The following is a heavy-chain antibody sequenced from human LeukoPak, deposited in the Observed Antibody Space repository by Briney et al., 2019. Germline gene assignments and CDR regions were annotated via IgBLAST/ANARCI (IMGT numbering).Heavy chain of an antibody. J-gene: IGHJ4*02. CDR1: GFIFGSYA. CDR2: ISNNGGST. Sequence: RGSLRLSCAASGFIFGSYAMHWVRQAPGKGLEYVSAISNNGGSTYYANSVKGRFTISRDNSENTLYLQLGSLRAEDMAVYYCARPLSGTYWYYFDYWGQGTLVTVSS. V-gene: IGHV3-64*01. D-gene: IGHD1-26*01. CDR3: ARPLSGTYWYYFDY.